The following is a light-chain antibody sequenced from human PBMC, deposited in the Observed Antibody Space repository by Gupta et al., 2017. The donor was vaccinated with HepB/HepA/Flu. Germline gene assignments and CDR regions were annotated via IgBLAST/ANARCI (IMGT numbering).Light chain of an antibody. J-gene: IGKJ4*01. CDR2: VAS. V-gene: IGKV3-15*01. Sequence: IVLRQPPVTLSVSPGERATLSCGASENVRRYLAWYQQKPGQPPRLIIYVASTRASCVPARFSGIGSGTDFTLTISSLQSEDFGVYSCQQYNNCPIIFGRGTKVDIK. CDR3: QQYNNCPII. CDR1: ENVRRY.